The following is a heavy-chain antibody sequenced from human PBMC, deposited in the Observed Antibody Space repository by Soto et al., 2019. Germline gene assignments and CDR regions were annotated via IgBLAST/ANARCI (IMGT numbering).Heavy chain of an antibody. V-gene: IGHV4-30-4*01. CDR3: ARVQRDSAFGHFDI. D-gene: IGHD5-18*01. Sequence: TLSLTCTVSGGSISNVDYYWSWIRQPPGKGLEWIGNIFYSGRTDYNPSLKSRVAISVDTSKNQFSLKLNSVTAADTAVYYCARVQRDSAFGHFDIWGQGTMVTVSS. CDR2: IFYSGRT. CDR1: GGSISNVDYY. J-gene: IGHJ3*02.